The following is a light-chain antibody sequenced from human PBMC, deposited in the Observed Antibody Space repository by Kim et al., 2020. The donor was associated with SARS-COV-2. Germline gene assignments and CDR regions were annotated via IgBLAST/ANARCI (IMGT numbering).Light chain of an antibody. Sequence: DIVMTQSPDSLAVSLGERATINCKSSQSVLYNSNNKNYLAWYQQKPGQPPNLLISWASTRESGVPDRFSGSGSGTDFTLTISSLQAEDVAVYFCHQYHSFPRTFGQGTKVDIK. CDR3: HQYHSFPRT. V-gene: IGKV4-1*01. CDR2: WAS. CDR1: QSVLYNSNNKNY. J-gene: IGKJ1*01.